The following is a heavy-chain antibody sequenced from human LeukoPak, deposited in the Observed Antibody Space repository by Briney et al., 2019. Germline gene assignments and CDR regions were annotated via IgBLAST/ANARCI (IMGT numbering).Heavy chain of an antibody. Sequence: GGSLRLSCAASGFTFSSYSMNWVRQAPGKGLEWVANIKQDGSEKYYVDSVKGRFTISRDNAKNSLYLQMNSLRAEDTAVYYCERAYGSGYYRALYYFDYWGQGTLVTVSS. CDR3: ERAYGSGYYRALYYFDY. CDR1: GFTFSSYS. CDR2: IKQDGSEK. V-gene: IGHV3-7*01. J-gene: IGHJ4*02. D-gene: IGHD3-22*01.